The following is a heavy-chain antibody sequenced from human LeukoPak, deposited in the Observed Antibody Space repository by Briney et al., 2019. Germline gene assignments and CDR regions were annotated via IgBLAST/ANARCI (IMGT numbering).Heavy chain of an antibody. CDR3: ARGHTGQNWFDP. J-gene: IGHJ5*02. Sequence: SETLSLTCTVSGASISTYYWSWIRQTAGKGLEWIGRIHVTGRTDYNPSLKSRVTVSLDTAKNQYSLQLSSVSAADTAIYYCARGHTGQNWFDPWGQGTLVTVSS. CDR1: GASISTYY. V-gene: IGHV4-4*07. D-gene: IGHD2-8*02. CDR2: IHVTGRT.